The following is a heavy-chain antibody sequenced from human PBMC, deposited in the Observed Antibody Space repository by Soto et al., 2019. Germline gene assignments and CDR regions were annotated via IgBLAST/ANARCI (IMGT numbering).Heavy chain of an antibody. CDR1: GYTFTSYG. Sequence: ASVKVSCKASGYTFTSYGISWVRQAPGQGLEWMGWISAYNGNTNYAQKLQGRVTMTTDTSTSTAYMELRSLRSDDTAVYYCARDRVSGGSFAASNLFAPWGQGTLVTVSS. CDR3: ARDRVSGGSFAASNLFAP. D-gene: IGHD3-16*01. V-gene: IGHV1-18*01. J-gene: IGHJ5*02. CDR2: ISAYNGNT.